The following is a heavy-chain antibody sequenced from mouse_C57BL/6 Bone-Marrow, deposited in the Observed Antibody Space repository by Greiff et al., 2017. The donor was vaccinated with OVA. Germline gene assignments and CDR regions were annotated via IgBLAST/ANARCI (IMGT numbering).Heavy chain of an antibody. CDR2: IRNKANGYTT. Sequence: DVMLVESGGGLVQPGGSLSLSCAASGFTFTDYYMSWVRQPPGKALEWLGFIRNKANGYTTEYSASVKGRFTISRDNSQSILYLQMNALRAEDSATYYCASSSPYAMDYWGQGTSVTVSS. CDR3: ASSSPYAMDY. CDR1: GFTFTDYY. V-gene: IGHV7-3*01. J-gene: IGHJ4*01.